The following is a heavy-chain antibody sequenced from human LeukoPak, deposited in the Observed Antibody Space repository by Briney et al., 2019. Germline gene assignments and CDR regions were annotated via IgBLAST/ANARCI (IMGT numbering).Heavy chain of an antibody. CDR3: ARDRETWHGLRYFDY. J-gene: IGHJ4*02. V-gene: IGHV1-18*01. Sequence: GASVKVSFKASGYTFTSYGISGVRPAPGQGLEWMGWISAYNGNTNYSQKLQGRVTMTTDTSTSTAYMELRSLRSDDTAVYYCARDRETWHGLRYFDYWGQGTLVTVSS. D-gene: IGHD1-26*01. CDR2: ISAYNGNT. CDR1: GYTFTSYG.